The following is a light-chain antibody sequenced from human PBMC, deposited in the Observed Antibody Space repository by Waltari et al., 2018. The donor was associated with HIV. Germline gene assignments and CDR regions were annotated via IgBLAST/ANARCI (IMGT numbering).Light chain of an antibody. V-gene: IGKV1-39*01. Sequence: DIQMTQSPSSLSASVGDRVIITCRASQSSNSYLNWYQQKPGKAPKLLIYAASSLQSAVPSRFSGSGSGTDFTLTISSLQIEDFATYYCQQSYSTPRTFGEGTKVEIK. CDR1: QSSNSY. CDR3: QQSYSTPRT. J-gene: IGKJ1*01. CDR2: AAS.